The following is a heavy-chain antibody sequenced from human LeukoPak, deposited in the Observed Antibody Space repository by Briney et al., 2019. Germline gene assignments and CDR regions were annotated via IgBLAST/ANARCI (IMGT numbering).Heavy chain of an antibody. J-gene: IGHJ4*02. CDR1: GFTFSSYW. CDR2: INSDGSST. CDR3: ARPRIAPYFF. Sequence: GGSLRLSCVASGFTFSSYWMHWVRHAPGKGLVWVSHINSDGSSTNYADSVKGRFTISRDNAKKTLYLQMNSLRDEDTAVYYCARPRIAPYFFWGQGTLVTVSS. V-gene: IGHV3-74*01. D-gene: IGHD2/OR15-2a*01.